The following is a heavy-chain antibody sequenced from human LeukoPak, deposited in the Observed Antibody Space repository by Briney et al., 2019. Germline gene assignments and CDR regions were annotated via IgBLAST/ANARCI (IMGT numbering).Heavy chain of an antibody. CDR3: AGEVAATGLDY. D-gene: IGHD6-19*01. CDR2: IRQDGSEK. J-gene: IGHJ4*02. CDR1: GFTFSNYW. Sequence: GGSLRLSCAASGFTFSNYWMSWVRQAPGQGLEWVANIRQDGSEKYYVDSVKGRFTISRDNAKNSLFLQMNSLRAEDTAVYYCAGEVAATGLDYWGQGTLVTVSS. V-gene: IGHV3-7*03.